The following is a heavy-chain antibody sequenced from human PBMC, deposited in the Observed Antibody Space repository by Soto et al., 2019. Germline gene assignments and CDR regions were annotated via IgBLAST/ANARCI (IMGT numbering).Heavy chain of an antibody. Sequence: QVQLVESGGGVVQPGRSLRLSCAASGFTFSSYGMHWVRQAPGKGLEWVAVISYDGSNKYYADSVKGRFTISRDNSKNTLYLQMNSLRAEDTAVYYCAKDDRYSGSGRNPHSLDYWGQGTLVTVSS. CDR3: AKDDRYSGSGRNPHSLDY. CDR1: GFTFSSYG. V-gene: IGHV3-30*18. D-gene: IGHD3-10*01. CDR2: ISYDGSNK. J-gene: IGHJ4*02.